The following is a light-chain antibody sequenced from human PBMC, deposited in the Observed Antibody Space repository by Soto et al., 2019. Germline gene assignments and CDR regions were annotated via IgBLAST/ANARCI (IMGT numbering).Light chain of an antibody. Sequence: QPVPTQPPSGSGAPSQKVPNPYTGKSSNIGAGYDVHWYQQLPGTAPKLLIYGNSNRPSGVPDRFSGSKSGTSASLAITGLQAEDEADYYCQSYDSSLSGYVFGTGTKVTVL. V-gene: IGLV1-40*01. CDR1: SSNIGAGYD. J-gene: IGLJ1*01. CDR2: GNS. CDR3: QSYDSSLSGYV.